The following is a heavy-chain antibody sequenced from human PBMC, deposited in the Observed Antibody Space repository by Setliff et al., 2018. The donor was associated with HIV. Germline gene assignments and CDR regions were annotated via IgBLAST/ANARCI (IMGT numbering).Heavy chain of an antibody. J-gene: IGHJ4*02. CDR1: GYIFTGYY. CDR3: ARGDDYGDFYFFDY. V-gene: IGHV1-2*02. D-gene: IGHD4-17*01. CDR2: INPNSGGT. Sequence: ASVKVSCKASGYIFTGYYIHWVRQAPGQGLEWMGWINPNSGGTNYAQKFQGRVTMTSDTSISTVYMELNSLRSDDTAVFYCARGDDYGDFYFFDYWGQGTLVTVSS.